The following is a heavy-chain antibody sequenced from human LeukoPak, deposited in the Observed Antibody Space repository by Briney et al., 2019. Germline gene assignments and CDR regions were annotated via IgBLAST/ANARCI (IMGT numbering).Heavy chain of an antibody. J-gene: IGHJ6*03. V-gene: IGHV3-73*01. CDR2: IRSKANSYAT. CDR3: TREVVIFYYYYMDV. D-gene: IGHD3-22*01. CDR1: GFTFSGSA. Sequence: PGGSLRLSCAASGFTFSGSAMHWVRQASGKGLEWAGRIRSKANSYATTYAASVKGRFTISRDDSKNTAYLQMNSLKTEDTAVYYCTREVVIFYYYYMDVWGTGTTVTVSS.